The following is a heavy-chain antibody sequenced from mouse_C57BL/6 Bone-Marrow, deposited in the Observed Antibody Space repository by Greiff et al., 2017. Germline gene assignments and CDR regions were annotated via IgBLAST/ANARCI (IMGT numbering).Heavy chain of an antibody. Sequence: QVQLQQPGAELVKPGASVKMSCKASGSTFTSSWITWVKQRPGQGLAWIGDIYPGSGSTNYNETFKSKATLTVDTSSSTASMQRSSLTSEDSAVYDGARPYESNYWYFDVWGTGTTGTVAS. CDR2: IYPGSGST. V-gene: IGHV1-55*01. J-gene: IGHJ1*03. D-gene: IGHD2-5*01. CDR1: GSTFTSSW. CDR3: ARPYESNYWYFDV.